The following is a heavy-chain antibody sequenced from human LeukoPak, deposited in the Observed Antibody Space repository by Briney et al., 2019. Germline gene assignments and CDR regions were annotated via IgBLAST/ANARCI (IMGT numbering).Heavy chain of an antibody. V-gene: IGHV3-20*04. CDR3: ARFLLTGGFDY. D-gene: IGHD7-27*01. Sequence: GGSLRLSCAASGFTFDDYGMSWVRQAPGKGLEWVSGINWNGGSTGYADSVKGRFTISRDNSKNSLYLQMNSLRVEDTAVYYCARFLLTGGFDYWGQGTLVTVSS. CDR1: GFTFDDYG. CDR2: INWNGGST. J-gene: IGHJ4*02.